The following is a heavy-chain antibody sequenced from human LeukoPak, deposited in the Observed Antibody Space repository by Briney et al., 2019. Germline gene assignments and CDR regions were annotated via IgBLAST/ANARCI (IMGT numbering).Heavy chain of an antibody. CDR2: INHSGST. CDR1: GGSFSGYY. CDR3: ARGRVVVTATNYFDY. J-gene: IGHJ4*02. V-gene: IGHV4-34*01. Sequence: PSETLSLTCTVYGGSFSGYYWSWIRQPPGKGLEWIGEINHSGSTNYNPSLKSRVTISVDTSKNQFSLKLSSVTAADTAVYYCARGRVVVTATNYFDYWGQGTMVTVSS. D-gene: IGHD2-21*02.